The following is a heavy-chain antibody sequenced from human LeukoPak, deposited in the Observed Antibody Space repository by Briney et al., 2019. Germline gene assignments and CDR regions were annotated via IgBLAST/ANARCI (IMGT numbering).Heavy chain of an antibody. Sequence: SETLSLTCAVYGGSFSPYYWSWIRQPPGKGLEWIGEINHSGSTNYNPSLKSRVAISVDTSKNQFSLRLSSVTAADTAVYYCARGGFYCGGDCYVDYWGQGTLVTVSS. CDR3: ARGGFYCGGDCYVDY. J-gene: IGHJ4*02. CDR1: GGSFSPYY. D-gene: IGHD2-21*02. CDR2: INHSGST. V-gene: IGHV4-34*01.